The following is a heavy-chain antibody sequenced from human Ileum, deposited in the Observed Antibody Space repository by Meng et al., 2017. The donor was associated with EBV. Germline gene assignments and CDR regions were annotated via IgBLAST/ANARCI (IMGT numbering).Heavy chain of an antibody. CDR2: IYNSGST. J-gene: IGHJ4*02. D-gene: IGHD6-19*01. Sequence: QVQQQESGPGLVKPSGTLSLTCSVSGGSVSSGGNYWSWIRQPPGKGLEWIGYIYNSGSTNYNPSLKSRVTISVDTSKNQFSLKLSSVTAADTAVYYCARDGYSSGSDWGQGTLVTVSS. CDR3: ARDGYSSGSD. V-gene: IGHV4-61*08. CDR1: GGSVSSGGNY.